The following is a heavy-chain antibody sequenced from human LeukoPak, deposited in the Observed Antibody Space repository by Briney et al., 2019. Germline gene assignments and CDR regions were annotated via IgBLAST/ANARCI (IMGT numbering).Heavy chain of an antibody. CDR1: GGSISSSSYY. V-gene: IGHV4-39*07. J-gene: IGHJ5*02. CDR2: IYYSGST. D-gene: IGHD6-13*01. Sequence: PSETLSLTCTVSGGSISSSSYYWGWIRQPPGKGLEWIGTIYYSGSTYYNSSLKSRVTISIDTSKNQFSLKLSSVTAADTAVYYCATGYSSSWYWFDPWGQGTLVTVSS. CDR3: ATGYSSSWYWFDP.